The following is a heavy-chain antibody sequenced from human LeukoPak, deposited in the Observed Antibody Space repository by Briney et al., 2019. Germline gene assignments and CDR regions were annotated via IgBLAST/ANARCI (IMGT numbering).Heavy chain of an antibody. J-gene: IGHJ6*04. V-gene: IGHV3-30*04. Sequence: PGGSLRLSCVAPGFTFSSYAIHWVRQAPGKGLEWVAVISYDGSNKDYADSVKGRFTISRDNSKNTLYLQMNSLRAEDTAVYYCARVPLDYYGSGSYLGYYGMDVWGKGTTVTVSS. CDR2: ISYDGSNK. CDR3: ARVPLDYYGSGSYLGYYGMDV. CDR1: GFTFSSYA. D-gene: IGHD3-10*01.